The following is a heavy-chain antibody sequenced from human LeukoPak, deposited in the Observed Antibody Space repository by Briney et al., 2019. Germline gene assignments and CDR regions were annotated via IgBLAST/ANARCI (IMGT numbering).Heavy chain of an antibody. CDR1: GFIFSDYY. CDR2: ISSSSSVI. J-gene: IGHJ4*02. D-gene: IGHD1-26*01. CDR3: VRDRGTYRPIDY. V-gene: IGHV3-11*01. Sequence: GGSLRLSCAASGFIFSDYYMTWIRQVPGQGLEWLSYISSSSSVIYYADSVKGRVTVSRDNGKNSLYLQMNSLRAEDTAIYYCVRDRGTYRPIDYWGQGTLVTVSS.